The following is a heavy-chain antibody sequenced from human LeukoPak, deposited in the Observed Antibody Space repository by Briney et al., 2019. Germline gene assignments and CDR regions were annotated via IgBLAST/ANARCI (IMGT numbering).Heavy chain of an antibody. J-gene: IGHJ4*02. Sequence: GGSLRLSCAASGFTFSSAWMNWVRQAPGKGLEWISYISSSGSTSYYVDSVKGRFTISRDNIKNSLYLQMNSLRAEDTAVYYCARSPREGYCSGGSCYLDSWGQGTLVTVSS. D-gene: IGHD2-15*01. CDR1: GFTFSSAW. CDR3: ARSPREGYCSGGSCYLDS. V-gene: IGHV3-48*01. CDR2: ISSSGSTS.